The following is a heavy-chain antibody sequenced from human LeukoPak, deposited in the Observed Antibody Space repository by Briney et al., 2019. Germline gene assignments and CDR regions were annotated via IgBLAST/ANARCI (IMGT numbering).Heavy chain of an antibody. CDR1: GFTFSSYE. V-gene: IGHV3-48*03. Sequence: GGSLRLSCAASGFTFSSYEMNWVRQAPGKGLEWVSYISSSGSTIYYADSVKGRFTISRDNPKNSLYLQMNSLRAEDTAVYYCAREGRGYSYGLEWFDLDYWGQGTLVTVSS. CDR3: AREGRGYSYGLEWFDLDY. CDR2: ISSSGSTI. D-gene: IGHD5-18*01. J-gene: IGHJ4*02.